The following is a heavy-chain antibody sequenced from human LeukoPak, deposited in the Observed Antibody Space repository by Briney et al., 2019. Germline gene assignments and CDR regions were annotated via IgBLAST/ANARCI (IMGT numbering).Heavy chain of an antibody. Sequence: GGSLRLSCAASGFTFSNYAMHWVRQAPGKGLEYVSAISTNGGSTYYANSVKGSFTISRDNSKNTLYLQMGSLRAEDMAVYYCARDHYNFWSGYLDYWGQGTLVTVSS. V-gene: IGHV3-64*01. J-gene: IGHJ4*02. CDR1: GFTFSNYA. CDR3: ARDHYNFWSGYLDY. CDR2: ISTNGGST. D-gene: IGHD3-3*01.